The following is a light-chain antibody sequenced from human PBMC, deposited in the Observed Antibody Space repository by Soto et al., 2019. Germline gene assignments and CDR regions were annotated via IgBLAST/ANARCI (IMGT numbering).Light chain of an antibody. V-gene: IGKV1-39*01. Sequence: DIQMTQSPSTLSASVGDRVTITCRASQSVSSWLAWYQQKPGKAPKLLIYAASTLQSGVPSRFSGSGSGTDFTLTLSSLQAEDSATYYCQQSFIAPWTFGQGTKVDIK. CDR3: QQSFIAPWT. J-gene: IGKJ1*01. CDR1: QSVSSW. CDR2: AAS.